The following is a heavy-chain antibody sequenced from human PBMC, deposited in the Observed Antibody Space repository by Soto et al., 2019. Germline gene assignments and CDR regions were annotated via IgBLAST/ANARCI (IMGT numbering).Heavy chain of an antibody. CDR2: IRSKAYSRTK. Sequence: GGSLRLSCPASGFTFSGYGMNWVRQAPGKGLGWVGLIRSKAYSRTKEYAASVRGRFTISRDDSRSIAYLQMDSLKAEDTAVYFFTIRNLLRGELLPALLDHWGQGTLVTVSS. CDR3: TIRNLLRGELLPALLDH. J-gene: IGHJ4*02. V-gene: IGHV3-49*04. CDR1: GFTFSGYG. D-gene: IGHD3-10*01.